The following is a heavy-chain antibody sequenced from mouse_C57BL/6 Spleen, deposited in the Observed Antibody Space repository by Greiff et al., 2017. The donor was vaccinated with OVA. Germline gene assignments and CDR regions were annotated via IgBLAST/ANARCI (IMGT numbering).Heavy chain of an antibody. J-gene: IGHJ4*01. CDR3: ARGGYDYDEGAMDY. D-gene: IGHD2-4*01. CDR2: ISSGSSTI. CDR1: GFTFSDYG. Sequence: EVKLVESGGGLVKPGGSLKLSCAASGFTFSDYGMHWVRQAPEKGLEWVAYISSGSSTIYYADTVKGRFTISRDNAKNTLFLQMTSLRSEDTAMYYCARGGYDYDEGAMDYWGQGTSVTVSS. V-gene: IGHV5-17*01.